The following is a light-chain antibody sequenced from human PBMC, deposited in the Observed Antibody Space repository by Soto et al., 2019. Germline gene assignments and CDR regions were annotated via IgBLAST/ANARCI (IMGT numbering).Light chain of an antibody. V-gene: IGKV3-20*01. CDR1: QSVSSSY. CDR2: GAS. CDR3: QQYGTPRSVT. Sequence: EIVLRQKPGTVCLSPGERTTLSSRARQSVSSSYLAWYQQKPGQAPRLIIYGASGRADGIPHRFSGSGFGTDFTLTISKVEPEDFAVYYCQQYGTPRSVTFGQGTRLEIK. J-gene: IGKJ5*01.